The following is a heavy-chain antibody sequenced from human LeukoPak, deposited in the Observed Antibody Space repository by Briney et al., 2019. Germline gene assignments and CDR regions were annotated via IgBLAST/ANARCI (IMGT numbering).Heavy chain of an antibody. CDR1: GFTFSDYY. D-gene: IGHD1-26*01. J-gene: IGHJ4*02. Sequence: GGSLRLSCAASGFTFSDYYMSWIRQAPGEGLEWVSAISGSGVSTYYADSVKGRFTISRDNSKNTLYLQMNSLRAEDTAVYYCARSGSGSSWYYFDYWGQGTLVTVSS. CDR2: ISGSGVST. V-gene: IGHV3-23*01. CDR3: ARSGSGSSWYYFDY.